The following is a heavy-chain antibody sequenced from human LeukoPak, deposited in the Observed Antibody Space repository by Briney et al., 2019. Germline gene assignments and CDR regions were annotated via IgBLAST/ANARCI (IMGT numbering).Heavy chain of an antibody. V-gene: IGHV4-39*07. D-gene: IGHD3-3*01. CDR2: IYYSGST. Sequence: PSETLSLTCTVSGGSISSSSYYWGWIRQPPGKGLEWIGSIYYSGSTYYNPSLKSRVTISVDTSKNQFSLKLSSVTAADTAVYYCARITIFGVPDYWGQGTLVTVSS. CDR3: ARITIFGVPDY. CDR1: GGSISSSSYY. J-gene: IGHJ4*02.